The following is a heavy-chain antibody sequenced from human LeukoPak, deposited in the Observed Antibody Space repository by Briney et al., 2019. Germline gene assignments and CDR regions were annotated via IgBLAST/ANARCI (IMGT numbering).Heavy chain of an antibody. Sequence: SGTLSLTCAVSGGSISSSNWWSWVRQPPGKGLEWIGEIYHSGSTNYNPSLKSRVTISVDRSKNQFSLKLSSVTAADTAVYYCARDHSSSGYYYDAFDIWGQGTMVTVSS. CDR1: GGSISSSNW. V-gene: IGHV4-4*02. D-gene: IGHD3-22*01. CDR2: IYHSGST. J-gene: IGHJ3*02. CDR3: ARDHSSSGYYYDAFDI.